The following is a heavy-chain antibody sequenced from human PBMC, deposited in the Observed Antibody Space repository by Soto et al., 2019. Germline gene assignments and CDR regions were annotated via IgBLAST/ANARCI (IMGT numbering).Heavy chain of an antibody. J-gene: IGHJ4*02. CDR2: TYYRSKWNN. CDR1: GDSVSSNSAA. D-gene: IGHD5-18*01. V-gene: IGHV6-1*01. CDR3: VSLSGTGIQEVERFRYYFDD. Sequence: PSQTLSLTCVISGDSVSSNSAAWNWVRQSPSRGLEWLGRTYYRSKWNNDYAVSVKRRITINPDTSKNQFSLQLNSVTPEDTAVYYCVSLSGTGIQEVERFRYYFDDWGQGTLVTVSS.